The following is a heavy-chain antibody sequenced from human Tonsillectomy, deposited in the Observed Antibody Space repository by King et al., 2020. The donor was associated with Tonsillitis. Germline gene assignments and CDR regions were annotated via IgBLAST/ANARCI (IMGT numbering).Heavy chain of an antibody. CDR2: IKQDGSET. J-gene: IGHJ4*02. Sequence: VQLVESGGGLIQPGESLRLSCVASGFTFSSYWMTWVRQAPGKGLEWVANIKQDGSETYYVDSVKGRFTISRDNANNSLYLQMNSLRAEDTAVYFCVRFSIHIVWGSHYDCWGQGTLVTVSS. CDR3: VRFSIHIVWGSHYDC. CDR1: GFTFSSYW. D-gene: IGHD3-16*01. V-gene: IGHV3-7*01.